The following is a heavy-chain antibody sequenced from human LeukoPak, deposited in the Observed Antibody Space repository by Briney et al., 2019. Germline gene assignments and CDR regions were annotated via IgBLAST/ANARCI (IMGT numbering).Heavy chain of an antibody. V-gene: IGHV3-30*02. CDR3: AKDRYLYYYDSSGYYDY. J-gene: IGHJ4*02. CDR2: IQYDGSNK. D-gene: IGHD3-22*01. CDR1: GFTFSSYS. Sequence: GGSLRLSCAASGFTFSSYSMNWVRQAPGKGLERVAFIQYDGSNKYYADSAKGRFTISRDNSKNTLYLQMNSLRAEDTAVYYCAKDRYLYYYDSSGYYDYWGQGTLVTVSS.